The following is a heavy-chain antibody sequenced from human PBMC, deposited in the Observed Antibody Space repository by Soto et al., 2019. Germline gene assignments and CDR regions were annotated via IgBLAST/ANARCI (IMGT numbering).Heavy chain of an antibody. CDR2: IYYSGST. Sequence: PSETLSLTCTVSGGSISSYYWSWIRQPPGKGLEWIGYIYYSGSTNYNPSLKSRVTISVDTSKNQFSLKLSSVTAADTAVYYCARPSGDTAMVSYWGQGTLVTVSS. J-gene: IGHJ4*02. CDR3: ARPSGDTAMVSY. D-gene: IGHD5-18*01. CDR1: GGSISSYY. V-gene: IGHV4-59*01.